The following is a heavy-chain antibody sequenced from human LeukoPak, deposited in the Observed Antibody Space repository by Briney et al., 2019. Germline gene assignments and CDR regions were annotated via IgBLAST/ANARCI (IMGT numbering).Heavy chain of an antibody. Sequence: SETLSLTCTVSGGSISSINYYWGWIRQAPGRGLECIGNIYYVGTTYYNPSLRSRVTISVDTSKGQFSLKLTSVTAADTAVYYCAAYYYGSGSSPGFFDPWGHGTLVTVSS. V-gene: IGHV4-39*01. J-gene: IGHJ5*02. CDR2: IYYVGTT. D-gene: IGHD3-10*01. CDR3: AAYYYGSGSSPGFFDP. CDR1: GGSISSINYY.